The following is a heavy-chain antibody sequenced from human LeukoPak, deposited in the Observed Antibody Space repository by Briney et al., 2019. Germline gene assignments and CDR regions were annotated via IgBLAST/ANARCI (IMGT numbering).Heavy chain of an antibody. Sequence: SETLSLTCTVSGGSISSYYWSWIRQPAGKGLEWIGRFFTSGTPNYNPSLKSRVTILVDTSRNQFSLKLNSVTAADTAVYYCTRGSIPDYWGQGILVTVSS. V-gene: IGHV4-4*07. CDR1: GGSISSYY. D-gene: IGHD2-21*01. CDR2: FFTSGTP. CDR3: TRGSIPDY. J-gene: IGHJ4*02.